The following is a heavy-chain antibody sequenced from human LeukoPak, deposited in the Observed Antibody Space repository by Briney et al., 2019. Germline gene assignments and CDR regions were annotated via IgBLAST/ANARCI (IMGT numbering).Heavy chain of an antibody. CDR2: VYDSGTT. CDR3: ARVSWFPGTSYYYMDV. J-gene: IGHJ6*03. D-gene: IGHD1-1*01. CDR1: GGSISSYY. V-gene: IGHV4-59*01. Sequence: SETLSLTCTVSGGSISSYYWSWIRQPAGKGLEWFGYVYDSGTTNYNPSLKSRVTISVDTSKNQFSLKLSSVTAADTAVYYCARVSWFPGTSYYYMDVWGKGTTVTVSS.